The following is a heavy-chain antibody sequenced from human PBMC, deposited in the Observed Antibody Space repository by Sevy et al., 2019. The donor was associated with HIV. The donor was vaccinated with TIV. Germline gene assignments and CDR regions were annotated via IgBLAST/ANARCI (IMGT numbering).Heavy chain of an antibody. D-gene: IGHD3-22*01. CDR1: GFTFGDYA. J-gene: IGHJ4*02. V-gene: IGHV3-49*03. CDR2: IRSKAYGGTT. CDR3: TRGPFYYYDSSGYSDY. Sequence: GGSLRLSCTASGFTFGDYAMSWFRQAPGKGVEWVGFIRSKAYGGTTEYAASVKGRFTISRDDSKSIAYLQMNSLKTEDTAVYYCTRGPFYYYDSSGYSDYWGQGTLVTVSS.